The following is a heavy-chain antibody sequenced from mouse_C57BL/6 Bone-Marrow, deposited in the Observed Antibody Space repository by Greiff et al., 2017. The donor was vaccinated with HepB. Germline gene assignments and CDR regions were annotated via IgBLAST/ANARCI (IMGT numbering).Heavy chain of an antibody. Sequence: EVQLQQSGPELVKPGASVKISCKASGYTFTDYYMNWVKQSHGKSLEWIGDINPNNGGTSYNQKFKGKATLTVDKSSSTAYMELRSLTSEDSAVYYCARALVAPYWYFDVWGTGTTVTVSS. CDR1: GYTFTDYY. D-gene: IGHD1-1*01. V-gene: IGHV1-26*01. J-gene: IGHJ1*03. CDR3: ARALVAPYWYFDV. CDR2: INPNNGGT.